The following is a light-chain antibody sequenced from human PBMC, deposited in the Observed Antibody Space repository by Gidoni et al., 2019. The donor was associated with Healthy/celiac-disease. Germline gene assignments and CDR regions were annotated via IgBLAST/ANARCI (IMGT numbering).Light chain of an antibody. V-gene: IGKV1-33*01. CDR3: QQYDNLPYT. CDR1: QDISNY. Sequence: DIQMTHSPPSLSASVGDRVTITCQARQDISNYLNWYQQKPGKAPKLLIYDASNLETGVPARFSGSGSGTDFTFTISSLQPEDIATYYCQQYDNLPYTFGQGTKLEIK. J-gene: IGKJ2*01. CDR2: DAS.